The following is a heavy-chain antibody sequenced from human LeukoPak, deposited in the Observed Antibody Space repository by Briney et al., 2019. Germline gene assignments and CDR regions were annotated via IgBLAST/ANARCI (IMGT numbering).Heavy chain of an antibody. CDR1: GYTFTKYG. CDR2: ISTYNGNT. J-gene: IGHJ4*02. V-gene: IGHV1-18*01. D-gene: IGHD3-3*01. Sequence: ASVKVSCKASGYTFTKYGITWVRQAPGQGLEWMGWISTYNGNTNYAQKLQGRVTMTTDTSTSTAYMELRSLRSDDTAVYYCARIDARFLEWLSPVGLDYWGQGTLVTVSS. CDR3: ARIDARFLEWLSPVGLDY.